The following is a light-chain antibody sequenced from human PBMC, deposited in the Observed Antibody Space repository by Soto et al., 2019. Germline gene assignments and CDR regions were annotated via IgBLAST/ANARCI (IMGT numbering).Light chain of an antibody. V-gene: IGLV2-11*01. CDR1: SRDVDAYDF. CDR2: EVS. CDR3: CSFAGSFYV. J-gene: IGLJ1*01. Sequence: QSALTQPRSVSGSPGQSVAISCTGTSRDVDAYDFVSWYQHHPGKAPKLIISEVSKRPSGVSHRFSGSKSGNTASQTISGLQAEDEADYFCCSFAGSFYVFGTGTKVTVL.